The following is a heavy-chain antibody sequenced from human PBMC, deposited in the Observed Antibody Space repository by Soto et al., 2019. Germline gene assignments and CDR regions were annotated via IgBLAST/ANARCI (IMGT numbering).Heavy chain of an antibody. CDR1: GFTFSDHY. CDR3: ARFSGSYTRGLDY. Sequence: EVQLVESGGGLVQPGGSLRLSCAASGFTFSDHYMDWVRQAPGKGLEWVGRSRNKANSYSIEYAASVKGRFTISRDESKNSLYLQMNSLKTEDTAVYYCARFSGSYTRGLDYWGQGTLVTVSS. D-gene: IGHD1-26*01. V-gene: IGHV3-72*01. J-gene: IGHJ4*02. CDR2: SRNKANSYSI.